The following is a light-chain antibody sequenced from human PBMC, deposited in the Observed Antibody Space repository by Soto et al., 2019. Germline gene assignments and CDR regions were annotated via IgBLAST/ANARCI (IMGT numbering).Light chain of an antibody. CDR3: QHYSSY. J-gene: IGKJ4*01. Sequence: DIQMTQAPSTLSASVGDTVTITCRANQGISVWLAWYQQKPGRAPKLLIYDASNLESGVPSRFSGSGSGTEFTLTISSLQPDDFATYYCQHYSSYFGGGTKVDIK. CDR1: QGISVW. CDR2: DAS. V-gene: IGKV1-5*01.